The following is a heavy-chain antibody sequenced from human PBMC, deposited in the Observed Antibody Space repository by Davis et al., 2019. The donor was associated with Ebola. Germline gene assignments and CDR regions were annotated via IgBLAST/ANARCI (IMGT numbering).Heavy chain of an antibody. J-gene: IGHJ2*01. CDR3: ARDRDGLWYFDL. V-gene: IGHV4-34*01. CDR1: GGSISSYY. CDR2: INHSGNT. Sequence: MPSETLSLTCTVSGGSISSYYWSWIRQPPGKGLEWIGEINHSGNTNFSPSLKSRVTISVDTSKNQFSLKLSSVTAADTAVYYCARDRDGLWYFDLWGRGTLVTVSS. D-gene: IGHD5-24*01.